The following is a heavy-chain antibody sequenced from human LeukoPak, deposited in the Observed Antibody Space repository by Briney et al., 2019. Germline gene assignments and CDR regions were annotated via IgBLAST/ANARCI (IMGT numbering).Heavy chain of an antibody. V-gene: IGHV1-69*13. D-gene: IGHD1-26*01. CDR2: ITPIFDTP. CDR1: GGTFSNDS. J-gene: IGHJ4*02. CDR3: ARGPPPLYSGSYRPLDH. Sequence: WASVKVSCKVSGGTFSNDSITWVRQAPGQGLEWVGGITPIFDTPNYAPKLQGRLTINADGSTSTVYMELRSLRSVDTAVYFCARGPPPLYSGSYRPLDHWGQGTLVTVSS.